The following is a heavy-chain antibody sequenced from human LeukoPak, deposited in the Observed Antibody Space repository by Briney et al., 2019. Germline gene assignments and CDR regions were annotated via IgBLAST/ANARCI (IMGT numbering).Heavy chain of an antibody. V-gene: IGHV3-30*18. CDR1: GFTFSNYG. D-gene: IGHD5-18*01. CDR2: ILYDGSNK. CDR3: AKDLMPWIQLWLPYFDL. Sequence: GGSLRLSCAASGFTFSNYGMHWVRQSPGKGLEWVAVILYDGSNKYYADSVKGRFTISRDNSKNTLYLQMNSLRAEDTAVYYCAKDLMPWIQLWLPYFDLWSRGTLVTVSS. J-gene: IGHJ2*01.